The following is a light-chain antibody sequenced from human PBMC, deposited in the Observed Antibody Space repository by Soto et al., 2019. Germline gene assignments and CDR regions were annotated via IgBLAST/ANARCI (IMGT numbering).Light chain of an antibody. Sequence: DIVMTQSPLSLPVTPGEPASISCRSSQSLLHSNGYNYLDWYLQKPGQSPQLLIYLGSDRASGVPDRFSGSGSGKDFALKIRRVEAEDVGVYCCMQAIQTAWTFGQGTKVEIK. V-gene: IGKV2-28*01. CDR1: QSLLHSNGYNY. J-gene: IGKJ1*01. CDR3: MQAIQTAWT. CDR2: LGS.